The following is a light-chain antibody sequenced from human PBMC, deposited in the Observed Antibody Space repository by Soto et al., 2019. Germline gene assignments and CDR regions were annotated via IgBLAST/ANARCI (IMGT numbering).Light chain of an antibody. J-gene: IGKJ5*01. CDR1: QSARSC. CDR2: GAS. V-gene: IGKV3-11*01. CDR3: QQCDDWPIT. Sequence: EIVLTQSPASLSFSPGERARLSCRASQSARSCLGWYQQKPGQAPRLLIFGASTRATGIPARFSGSGSGTDFTLTINSPQSDDFAVYYCQQCDDWPITFGQGTRLEIK.